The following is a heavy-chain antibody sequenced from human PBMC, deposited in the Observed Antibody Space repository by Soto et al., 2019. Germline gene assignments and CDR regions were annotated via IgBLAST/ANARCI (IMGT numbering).Heavy chain of an antibody. Sequence: PGGSLRLSCAASGFTFRSYEMNWVRQAPGKGLEWVSYISSSGGTIYYADSVKGRFTISRDNAKSSLYLQMNSLRDEDTAVYYCAAREQWWESKDVWGQGTTVTVSS. J-gene: IGHJ6*02. V-gene: IGHV3-48*03. D-gene: IGHD2-15*01. CDR1: GFTFRSYE. CDR3: AAREQWWESKDV. CDR2: ISSSGGTI.